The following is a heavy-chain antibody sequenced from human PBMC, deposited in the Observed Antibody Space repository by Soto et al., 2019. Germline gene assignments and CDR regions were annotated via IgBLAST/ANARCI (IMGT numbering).Heavy chain of an antibody. Sequence: ASVKVSCKASGYTFTSYDINWVRQATGQGLEWMGWMNPNSGNTGYAQKFQGRVTMTRNTSISTAYMELSSLRSEDTAVYYCARGQSFDWIMHRDNWFDPWGQGTLVTVSS. D-gene: IGHD3-9*01. CDR2: MNPNSGNT. J-gene: IGHJ5*02. CDR1: GYTFTSYD. V-gene: IGHV1-8*01. CDR3: ARGQSFDWIMHRDNWFDP.